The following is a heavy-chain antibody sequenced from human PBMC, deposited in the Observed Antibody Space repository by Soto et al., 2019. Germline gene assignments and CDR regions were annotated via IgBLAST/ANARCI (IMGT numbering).Heavy chain of an antibody. CDR3: ARDASYYSLWSGYYPSRNGMDV. J-gene: IGHJ6*02. D-gene: IGHD3-3*01. CDR1: GFTFSSFG. CDR2: IWYDGSNK. V-gene: IGHV3-33*01. Sequence: QVQVVESGGGVVQPGRSLRLSCAASGFTFSSFGMHWVRQAPGKGLEWVSLIWYDGSNKSYGDSVKGRFTISRDNSRNTVYLQMNSLRADDTAVYYCARDASYYSLWSGYYPSRNGMDVWGQGTTVTVSS.